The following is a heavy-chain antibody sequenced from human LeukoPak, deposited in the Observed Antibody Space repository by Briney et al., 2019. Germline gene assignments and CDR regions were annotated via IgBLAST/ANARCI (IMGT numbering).Heavy chain of an antibody. CDR3: ATHTNDYPDYYFDY. J-gene: IGHJ4*02. CDR1: GGSISSSSYY. V-gene: IGHV4-39*07. CDR2: IYYSGST. Sequence: PSETLSLTCTVSGGSISSSSYYWGWIRQPPGKGLEWIGSIYYSGSTYYNPSLKSRVTISVDTSKNQFSLKLSSVTAADTAVYYCATHTNDYPDYYFDYWGQGTLVTVSS. D-gene: IGHD4/OR15-4a*01.